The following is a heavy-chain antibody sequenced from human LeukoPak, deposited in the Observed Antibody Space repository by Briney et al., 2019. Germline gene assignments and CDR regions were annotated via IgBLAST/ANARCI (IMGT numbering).Heavy chain of an antibody. CDR3: ARDRNWASQSWYLDL. V-gene: IGHV3-33*01. J-gene: IGHJ2*01. CDR2: IWYDGSDQ. CDR1: GFSFSSYG. Sequence: PGGSLRLSCAASGFSFSSYGMHWVRQAPGKGLEWVAVIWYDGSDQRLIDSVKGRFTVSRDNSKNTLWLQMNSLRAEDTAVYYCARDRNWASQSWYLDLWGRGTLVTVSS. D-gene: IGHD7-27*01.